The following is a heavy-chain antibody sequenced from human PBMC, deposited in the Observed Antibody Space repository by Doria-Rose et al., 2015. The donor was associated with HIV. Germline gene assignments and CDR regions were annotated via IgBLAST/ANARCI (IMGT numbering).Heavy chain of an antibody. D-gene: IGHD6-13*01. Sequence: QVTLKESGPVLVIPTETLTLTCTVSGVSLSSPGMGVSWIRQPPGKALEWLAYIFSDVERSYNTSLKSRLTISRVISKSQVLLAMTDMDPVDTATYHCARIKSSRWYHKYYVDFWGQGTLVIVSA. J-gene: IGHJ4*02. CDR1: GVSLSSPGMG. CDR3: ARIKSSRWYHKYYVDF. V-gene: IGHV2-26*01. CDR2: IFSDVER.